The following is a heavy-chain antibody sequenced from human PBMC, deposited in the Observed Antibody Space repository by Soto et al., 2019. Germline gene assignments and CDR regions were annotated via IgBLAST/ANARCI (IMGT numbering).Heavy chain of an antibody. D-gene: IGHD2-2*01. Sequence: QVQLQESGPGLVKPSETLSLTCSVSGGSVSSGSYYWSWIRQPPGKGLEWIGNLYYSGSTNYNPSLKSRVTISVDTSKNQFSLKLSSVTAADTAVYYCARRYCISTSCPTPRGWFDPWGQGTLVTVSS. CDR1: GGSVSSGSYY. J-gene: IGHJ5*02. V-gene: IGHV4-61*01. CDR2: LYYSGST. CDR3: ARRYCISTSCPTPRGWFDP.